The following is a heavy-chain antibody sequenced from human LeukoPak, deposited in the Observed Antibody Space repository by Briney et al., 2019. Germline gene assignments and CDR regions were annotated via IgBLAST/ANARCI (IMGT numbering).Heavy chain of an antibody. Sequence: GSLRLSCAASGFSLSMYWMTWVRQPPGKGLEWIGSIYYSGSTCYNPSLKSRVTISVDTSKNQFSLKLSSVTAADTAVYYCASGIAAAGYYYYYYGMDVWGQGTTVTVSS. V-gene: IGHV4-39*01. CDR1: GFSLSMYW. J-gene: IGHJ6*02. CDR2: IYYSGST. CDR3: ASGIAAAGYYYYYYGMDV. D-gene: IGHD6-13*01.